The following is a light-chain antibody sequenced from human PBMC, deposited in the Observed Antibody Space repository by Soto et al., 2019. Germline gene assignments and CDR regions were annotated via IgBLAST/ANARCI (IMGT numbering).Light chain of an antibody. CDR1: SSDVGGYNY. CDR2: EVS. CDR3: SSYTSISTLV. Sequence: QSALTQPASVSGSPGQSITISCTGTSSDVGGYNYVSWYQQHPGKAPKLMIYEVSNRPSGVSNRFSGSKSGNTASLTISGLQAEDEADYYCSSYTSISTLVFGTGTMLTVL. J-gene: IGLJ1*01. V-gene: IGLV2-14*01.